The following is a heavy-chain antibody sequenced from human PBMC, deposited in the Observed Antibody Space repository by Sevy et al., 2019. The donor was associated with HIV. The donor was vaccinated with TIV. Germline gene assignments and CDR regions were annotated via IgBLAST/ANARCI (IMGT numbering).Heavy chain of an antibody. CDR2: ISSSSSYI. Sequence: GGSLRLSCAASGFTFSSYSMNWVRQAPGKGLEWVSSISSSSSYIYYADSVKGRFTISRDNAKNSLYLQMNSLRAEATAVYYCARDYYDSSGFFDYWGQGTLVTVSS. V-gene: IGHV3-21*01. D-gene: IGHD3-22*01. CDR3: ARDYYDSSGFFDY. J-gene: IGHJ4*02. CDR1: GFTFSSYS.